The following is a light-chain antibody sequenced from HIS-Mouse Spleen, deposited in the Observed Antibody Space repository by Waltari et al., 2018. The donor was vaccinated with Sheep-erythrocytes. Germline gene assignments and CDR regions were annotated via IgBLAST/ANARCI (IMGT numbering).Light chain of an antibody. CDR1: SSDVGGYNY. CDR3: CSYAGSYNHV. J-gene: IGLJ1*01. CDR2: DVS. Sequence: QSALTQPRSVSGSPGQSVTISCTGTSSDVGGYNYVSWYQQLPGKAPKLMIYDVSKRTSGVPDRFSGSKSGNTASLTISGLQAEDEADYYCCSYAGSYNHVFATGTKVTVL. V-gene: IGLV2-11*01.